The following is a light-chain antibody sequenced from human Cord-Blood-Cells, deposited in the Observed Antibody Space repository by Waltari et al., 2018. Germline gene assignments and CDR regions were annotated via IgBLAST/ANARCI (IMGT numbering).Light chain of an antibody. CDR1: QSVLYSSNNKNY. V-gene: IGKV4-1*01. J-gene: IGKJ2*01. Sequence: DIVMTQSPDSLAVSLGERATINCKSSQSVLYSSNNKNYLAWYQQKPGQPPKLLIYWASTRESGVTDRFSGSGSGTDFTLTISSLQAEDVAVYYCQQHYSTPSFGQGTKLEIK. CDR2: WAS. CDR3: QQHYSTPS.